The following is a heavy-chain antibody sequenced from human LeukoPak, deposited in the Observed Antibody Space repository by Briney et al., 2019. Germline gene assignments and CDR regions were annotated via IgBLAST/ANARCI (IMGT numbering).Heavy chain of an antibody. D-gene: IGHD3-3*01. CDR3: ARDRITIFGPPPINDAFDI. CDR2: ISWNSGSI. CDR1: GFTFDDYA. Sequence: GGSLRLSCAASGFTFDDYAMHWVRQAPGKGLEWVSGISWNSGSIGYADSVKGRFTISRDNAKNSLYLQMNSLRAEDTALYYCARDRITIFGPPPINDAFDIWGQGTMVTVSS. V-gene: IGHV3-9*01. J-gene: IGHJ3*02.